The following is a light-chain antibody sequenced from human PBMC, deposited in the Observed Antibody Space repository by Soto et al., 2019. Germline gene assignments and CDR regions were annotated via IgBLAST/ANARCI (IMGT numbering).Light chain of an antibody. CDR3: QQYGSSSFA. J-gene: IGKJ3*01. CDR2: GAS. Sequence: EIVLTQSPGTLSLSPGERATLSCRARQSISSTYLAWYQKKPGQAPSLLLYGASSRATGIPDRFSGSGSGREFTLTISRLEPEDSAVYYCQQYGSSSFAFGPGTKVQIK. CDR1: QSISSTY. V-gene: IGKV3-20*01.